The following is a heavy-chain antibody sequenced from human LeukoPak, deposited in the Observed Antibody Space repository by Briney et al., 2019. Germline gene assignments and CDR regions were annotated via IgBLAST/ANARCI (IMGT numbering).Heavy chain of an antibody. V-gene: IGHV4-59*11. CDR1: GGSISSHY. CDR2: MFFTGDT. Sequence: SETLSLTCTVSGGSISSHYWAWLRQPPGKGLEWVGWMFFTGDTNYNPSLKSRVTISVDHSKNQFSLKLTSVTAADTAVYYCAKEGNDYGANSIDYWGQGTLVTVSS. D-gene: IGHD4-23*01. CDR3: AKEGNDYGANSIDY. J-gene: IGHJ4*02.